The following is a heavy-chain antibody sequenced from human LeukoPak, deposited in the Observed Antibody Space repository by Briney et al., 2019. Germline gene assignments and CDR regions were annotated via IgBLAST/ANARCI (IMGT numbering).Heavy chain of an antibody. CDR2: IYHSGST. CDR1: GYSISSGYY. D-gene: IGHD3-10*01. CDR3: AREYYCGSGRNKPYYYYYYYMDV. V-gene: IGHV4-38-2*02. J-gene: IGHJ6*03. Sequence: PSETLSLTCTVSGYSISSGYYWGWIRQPPGKGLEWIGSIYHSGSTYYNPSLKSRVTISVDTSKNQFSLKLSSVTAADTAVYYCAREYYCGSGRNKPYYYYYYYMDVWGKGTTVTISS.